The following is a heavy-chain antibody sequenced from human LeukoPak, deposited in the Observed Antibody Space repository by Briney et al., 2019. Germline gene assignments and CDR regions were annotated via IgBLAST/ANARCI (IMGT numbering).Heavy chain of an antibody. Sequence: SETLSLTCTVSGGSISSSSYYWGGIRQPPGKGLEGIGSIYYSGSTYYNPSLKSRVTISVDTSKNQFSLKLSSVTAADTAVYYCASRRRGYDSSGYYPLYYFDYWGEGTLVTVSS. V-gene: IGHV4-39*01. D-gene: IGHD3-22*01. CDR1: GGSISSSSYY. CDR2: IYYSGST. J-gene: IGHJ4*02. CDR3: ASRRRGYDSSGYYPLYYFDY.